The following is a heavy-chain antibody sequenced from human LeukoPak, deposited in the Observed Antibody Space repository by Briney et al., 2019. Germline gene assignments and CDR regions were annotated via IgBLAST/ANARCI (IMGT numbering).Heavy chain of an antibody. CDR3: ARHFDYYDSSGYYQAAGY. CDR2: IYPGDSDT. V-gene: IGHV5-51*01. D-gene: IGHD3-22*01. CDR1: GYRFTSYW. J-gene: IGHJ4*02. Sequence: GESLEISFQGSGYRFTSYWIGWVRPMPGKGLELMGIIYPGDSDTRYSPSFQGQVTISADKSISNAYLQWSSLKASDTAMYYCARHFDYYDSSGYYQAAGYWGQGTLVTVSS.